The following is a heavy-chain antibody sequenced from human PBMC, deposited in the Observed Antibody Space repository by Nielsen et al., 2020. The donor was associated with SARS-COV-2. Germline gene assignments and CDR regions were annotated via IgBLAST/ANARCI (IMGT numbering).Heavy chain of an antibody. J-gene: IGHJ4*02. CDR1: DGSISSGGYY. Sequence: SETLSLTCTVSDGSISSGGYYWSWIRQHPGKGLEWIGYIYYSGSTYYNPSLKSRVTISVDTSKNPFSLKLSSVTAADTAVYYCARVRGYGGYYFDYWGQGTLVTVSS. CDR2: IYYSGST. V-gene: IGHV4-31*03. D-gene: IGHD5-12*01. CDR3: ARVRGYGGYYFDY.